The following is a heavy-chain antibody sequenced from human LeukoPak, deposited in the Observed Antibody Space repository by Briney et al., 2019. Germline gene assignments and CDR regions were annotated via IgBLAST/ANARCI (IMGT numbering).Heavy chain of an antibody. CDR1: GYIFTSYD. CDR2: MNPSSGAT. Sequence: ASVKVSCKASGYIFTSYDINWVRQAAGQGLDWIGWMNPSSGATDYTQKFKGRVTSTRDTSTSTAYMELSGLGSEDTAVYYCARSGFGGNVNFDLWGQGTLVTVSS. J-gene: IGHJ4*02. CDR3: ARSGFGGNVNFDL. D-gene: IGHD4-23*01. V-gene: IGHV1-8*02.